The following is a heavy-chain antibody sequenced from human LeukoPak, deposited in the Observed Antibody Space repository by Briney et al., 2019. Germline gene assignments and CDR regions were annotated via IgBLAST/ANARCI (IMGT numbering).Heavy chain of an antibody. CDR3: AKGGKGFPLGLRFDS. CDR1: GGSISTYY. D-gene: IGHD2-21*01. J-gene: IGHJ4*02. CDR2: IYYSGST. V-gene: IGHV4-59*01. Sequence: SETLSLTCTVSGGSISTYYWTWIRQPPGKGLEWIGYIYYSGSTYYNPSLKSRVAISVDTSKNQFSLKLTSLTAADSAVYYCAKGGKGFPLGLRFDSWGQGTLVSVSS.